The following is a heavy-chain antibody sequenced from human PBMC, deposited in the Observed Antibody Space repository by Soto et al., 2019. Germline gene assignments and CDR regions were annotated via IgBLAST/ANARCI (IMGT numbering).Heavy chain of an antibody. CDR1: GGSMSGNY. V-gene: IGHV4-59*01. D-gene: IGHD6-19*01. CDR3: ARGGWYVDY. CDR2: IYCSGST. Sequence: SETLSLTCTVSGGSMSGNYWSWIRQPSGKGLEWIGYIYCSGSTNYNPSLKSRVTISVDTSKNQFSLKLTSVTAADTAVYFCARGGWYVDYWGQGTLVTVSS. J-gene: IGHJ4*02.